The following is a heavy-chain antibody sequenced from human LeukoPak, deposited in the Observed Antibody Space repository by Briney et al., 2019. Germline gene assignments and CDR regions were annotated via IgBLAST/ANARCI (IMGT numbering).Heavy chain of an antibody. CDR1: GGSISTYY. CDR2: IYTTGGT. CDR3: ARRWELLSYFDY. J-gene: IGHJ4*02. V-gene: IGHV4-4*07. D-gene: IGHD1-26*01. Sequence: SETLSLSCSVSGGSISTYYWSWIRQPAGKGLEWIGRIYTTGGTNYNPSLKSRVTMSVDTSKNQFSLKLTSVTAADTAVYYCARRWELLSYFDYWGQGTLVTVSS.